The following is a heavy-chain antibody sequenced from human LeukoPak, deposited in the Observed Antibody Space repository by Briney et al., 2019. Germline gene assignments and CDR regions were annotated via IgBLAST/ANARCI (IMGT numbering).Heavy chain of an antibody. D-gene: IGHD6-19*01. CDR3: ARASSSGPPDY. V-gene: IGHV4-59*08. Sequence: SETLSLTCTVSGGSISSYYWTWIRQPPGKGLEWIGYIYYSGSTNYNPSLKSRVTISVDTSKNQFSLKLNSVTAADTAVYYCARASSSGPPDYWGQGTLVTVSS. J-gene: IGHJ4*02. CDR1: GGSISSYY. CDR2: IYYSGST.